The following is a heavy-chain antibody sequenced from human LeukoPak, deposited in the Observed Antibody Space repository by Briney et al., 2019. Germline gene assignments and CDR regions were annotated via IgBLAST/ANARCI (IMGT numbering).Heavy chain of an antibody. CDR3: ATRERGGWGFHYYYYYYMDV. J-gene: IGHJ6*03. CDR1: GFTFSSYE. Sequence: GGSLRLSCAASGFTFSSYEMNWVRQAPGKGLEWVSYISSSGSTIYYADSVKGRFTISRDNAKNSLYLQMNSLRAEDTAVYYCATRERGGWGFHYYYYYYMDVWGKGTTVTVSS. D-gene: IGHD1-1*01. V-gene: IGHV3-48*03. CDR2: ISSSGSTI.